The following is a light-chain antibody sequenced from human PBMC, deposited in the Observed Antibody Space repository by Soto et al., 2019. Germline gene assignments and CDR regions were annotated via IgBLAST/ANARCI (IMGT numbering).Light chain of an antibody. CDR3: ATWDSSLSVVL. CDR2: DND. Sequence: QSVLTQPPSVSAAPGQKVTISCSGSSSNIGNNFVSWYQHLPGTAPKLLIYDNDNRPSGIPDRFSGSKSGTSATLDITGLQTGDEAHYYCATWDSSLSVVLFGGGTKVTVL. J-gene: IGLJ2*01. CDR1: SSNIGNNF. V-gene: IGLV1-51*01.